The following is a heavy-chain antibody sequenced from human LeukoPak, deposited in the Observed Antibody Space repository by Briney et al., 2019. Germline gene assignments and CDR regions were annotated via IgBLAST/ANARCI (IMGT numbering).Heavy chain of an antibody. V-gene: IGHV3-23*01. J-gene: IGHJ4*02. CDR1: GFTFSSYA. CDR3: AKDDTLYGPGRIEGYFDY. D-gene: IGHD3-10*01. CDR2: ISGSGGST. Sequence: GGSLRLSCAASGFTFSSYAMSWVRQAPGKGLEWVSAISGSGGSTYYADSVKGRFTISRDNSKNTLYLQMNSLRAEDTAVYYCAKDDTLYGPGRIEGYFDYWGQGTLVTVSS.